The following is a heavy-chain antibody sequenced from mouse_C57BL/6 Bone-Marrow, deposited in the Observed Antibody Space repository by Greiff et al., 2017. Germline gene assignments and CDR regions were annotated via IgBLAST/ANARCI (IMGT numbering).Heavy chain of an antibody. D-gene: IGHD3-1*01. Sequence: QVHVKQSGAELAKPGASVKLSCKASGYTFTSYWMHWVKQRPGQGLEWIGYINPSSGYTKYNQKFKDKATLTADKSSSTAYMQLSSLTDEDSAVYYGARRRWATGSRGYWGQGTTLTVSS. CDR2: INPSSGYT. J-gene: IGHJ2*01. CDR3: ARRRWATGSRGY. CDR1: GYTFTSYW. V-gene: IGHV1-7*01.